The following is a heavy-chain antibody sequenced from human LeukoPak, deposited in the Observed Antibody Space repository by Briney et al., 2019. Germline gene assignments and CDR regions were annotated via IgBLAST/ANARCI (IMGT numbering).Heavy chain of an antibody. J-gene: IGHJ4*02. V-gene: IGHV3-7*01. CDR2: IKQDGTQK. Sequence: GGSLRLSCAASGFTFSNYWMSWVRQAPGKGLEWVATIKQDGTQKNYVDSVKGRFTISRDNAKNSMYLQMNSLRADDTAVYYCSSPPLGYCSGSRCQFDYWGQGTLVTVSS. D-gene: IGHD2-2*03. CDR3: SSPPLGYCSGSRCQFDY. CDR1: GFTFSNYW.